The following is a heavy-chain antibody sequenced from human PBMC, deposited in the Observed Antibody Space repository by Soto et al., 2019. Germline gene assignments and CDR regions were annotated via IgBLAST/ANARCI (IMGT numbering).Heavy chain of an antibody. V-gene: IGHV1-3*01. CDR2: INAGNGNT. Sequence: QVPLVQSGAEVKKPGASVKVSCKASGYTFTSYAMHWVRQAPGQRLEWMGWINAGNGNTKYSQKFQGRVTITRDTSASTAYMELSSLRSEDTAVYYCARRVGVGDAFDIWGQGTMVTVSS. CDR1: GYTFTSYA. J-gene: IGHJ3*02. D-gene: IGHD1-26*01. CDR3: ARRVGVGDAFDI.